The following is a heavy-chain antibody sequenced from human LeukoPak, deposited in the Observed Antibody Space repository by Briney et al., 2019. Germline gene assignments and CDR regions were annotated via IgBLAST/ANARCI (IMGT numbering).Heavy chain of an antibody. CDR2: IGTSGDT. CDR3: ARAPRADDNWFDP. J-gene: IGHJ5*02. D-gene: IGHD5-24*01. V-gene: IGHV3-13*01. CDR1: GFTFSSHD. Sequence: GGSLRLSCAASGFTFSSHDIHWVRQVTGKGLEWVSAIGTSGDTYYQDSVQGRFSISRDNAKNSLYLQMNSLRAEDTAVYYCARAPRADDNWFDPWGQGTLVTVSS.